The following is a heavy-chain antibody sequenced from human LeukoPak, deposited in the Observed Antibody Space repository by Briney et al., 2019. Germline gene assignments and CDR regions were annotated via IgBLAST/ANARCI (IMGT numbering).Heavy chain of an antibody. J-gene: IGHJ4*02. D-gene: IGHD3-10*01. CDR1: AYTFTSYD. CDR3: ATDPSFGAEGY. Sequence: ASVKVSCKASAYTFTSYDISWVRQAPGQGLEWMGWISAYNGNTNYAEKLQGRVTMTEDTSTDTAYMELSSLRSEDTAVYYCATDPSFGAEGYWGQGTLVTVSS. V-gene: IGHV1-18*01. CDR2: ISAYNGNT.